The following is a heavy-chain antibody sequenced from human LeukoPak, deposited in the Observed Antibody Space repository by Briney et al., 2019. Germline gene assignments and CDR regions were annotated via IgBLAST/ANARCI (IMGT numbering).Heavy chain of an antibody. V-gene: IGHV3-15*01. Sequence: KAGGSLRLSCAASTFTFSNAWMSWVRQAPGKGLEWVGRIRSKSDGGTTDYAAPVEGRFTISRDDSKNTLYLQMNSLKTEDTAVYYCTTAPRGYCSGGSCSYAFDIWGQGTMVTVSS. J-gene: IGHJ3*02. D-gene: IGHD2-15*01. CDR3: TTAPRGYCSGGSCSYAFDI. CDR1: TFTFSNAW. CDR2: IRSKSDGGTT.